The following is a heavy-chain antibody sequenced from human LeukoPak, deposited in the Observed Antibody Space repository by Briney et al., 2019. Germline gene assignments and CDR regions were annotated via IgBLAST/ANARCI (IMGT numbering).Heavy chain of an antibody. Sequence: GGSLRLSCAVSGFTFSSYTLNWVRQAPGKGLEWVSSISSGSSYIYYADSVKGRFTISRDNAKNSLYLQMNSLRAEDTAVYYCARDRHRSSSLDYWGQGTLVTVSS. CDR3: ARDRHRSSSLDY. D-gene: IGHD6-6*01. V-gene: IGHV3-21*01. CDR2: ISSGSSYI. J-gene: IGHJ4*02. CDR1: GFTFSSYT.